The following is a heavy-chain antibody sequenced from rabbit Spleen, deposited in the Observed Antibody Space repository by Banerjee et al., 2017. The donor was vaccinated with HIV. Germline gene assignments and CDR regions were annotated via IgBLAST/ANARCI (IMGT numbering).Heavy chain of an antibody. CDR1: RFSLSSSYN. Sequence: QEQLEESGGDLVKPEGSLTLTCTASRFSLSSSYNICWVRQAPGKGLELIACINTGSGSTWYASWAKGRFTISKTSSTTVTLQMTSLTAADTATYFCARDTTGDGAYYSNVWGQGTLVTVS. CDR2: INTGSGST. J-gene: IGHJ3*01. V-gene: IGHV1S45*01. D-gene: IGHD2-1*01. CDR3: ARDTTGDGAYYSNV.